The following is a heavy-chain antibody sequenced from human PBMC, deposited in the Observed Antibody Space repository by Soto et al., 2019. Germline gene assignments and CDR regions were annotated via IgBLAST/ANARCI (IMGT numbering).Heavy chain of an antibody. CDR2: LISILGTP. J-gene: IGHJ4*02. V-gene: IGHV1-69*13. CDR3: ARGAMANFDH. Sequence: SVKVSCRCSGGTFGNHGIALVRQAPGQGLEWMGGLISILGTPTYARKVQGRATITADESLTSSYLELRSLGSEDTAVYFCARGAMANFDHWGQGTVVTVSS. CDR1: GGTFGNHG. D-gene: IGHD5-18*01.